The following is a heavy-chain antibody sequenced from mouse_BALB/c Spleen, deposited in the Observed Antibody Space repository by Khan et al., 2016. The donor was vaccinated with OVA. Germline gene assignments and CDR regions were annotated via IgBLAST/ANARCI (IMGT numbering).Heavy chain of an antibody. CDR2: FAPGSGST. CDR3: SRYKDYVSILYAIDY. V-gene: IGHV1S41*01. Sequence: DLVKPGASVKLSCKASGYTFTSYWINWIKQRPGQGLEWIGRFAPGSGSTYDNEIFKGKATLTVDTSSSTAYIQLSSLSSEDSAVYLCSRYKDYVSILYAIDYWGQGTSGTVSS. D-gene: IGHD1-1*01. J-gene: IGHJ4*01. CDR1: GYTFTSYW.